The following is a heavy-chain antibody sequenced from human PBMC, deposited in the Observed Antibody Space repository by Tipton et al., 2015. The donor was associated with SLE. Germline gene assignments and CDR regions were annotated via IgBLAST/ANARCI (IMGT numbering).Heavy chain of an antibody. Sequence: TLSLTCTVSGGSISSHYWSCIRQSPGKALEYIAFIYNNGSITTSKNQFSLNLTTVTAADTAEYYCASIPGPTSNGWFDPWGQGIPVTVSS. CDR1: GGSISSHY. CDR3: ASIPGPTSNGWFDP. D-gene: IGHD1-26*01. CDR2: IYNNGSI. V-gene: IGHV4-59*11. J-gene: IGHJ5*02.